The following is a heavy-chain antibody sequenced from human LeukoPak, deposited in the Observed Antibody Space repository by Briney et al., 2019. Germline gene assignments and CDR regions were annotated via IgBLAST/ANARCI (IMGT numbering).Heavy chain of an antibody. CDR1: GFTFSSYA. D-gene: IGHD3-16*01. CDR3: AKEGLGGDFDY. CDR2: ISYDGSGK. J-gene: IGHJ4*02. Sequence: PGGSPRLSCAASGFTFSSYAMHWVRQAPGKGLEWVAVISYDGSGKFYPDSVKGRFTISRDDSKNTLYLQMNSLRPEDTALYHCAKEGLGGDFDYWGQGTLVTVS. V-gene: IGHV3-30-3*01.